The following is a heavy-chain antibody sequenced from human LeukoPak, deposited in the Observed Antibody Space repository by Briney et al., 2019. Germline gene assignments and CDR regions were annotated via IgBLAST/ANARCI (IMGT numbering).Heavy chain of an antibody. D-gene: IGHD4-17*01. V-gene: IGHV4-34*01. CDR3: ARMTTGHDY. CDR2: VNHSGYT. CDR1: GTSFSSYY. Sequence: PSETLSLTCGVSGTSFSSYYWSWIRQTPGQGLDWIGEVNHSGYTNMNPSLKSRVTISVDTSKNQFSLRMSTVTAADTAVYFCARMTTGHDYWGQGTLVTVSS. J-gene: IGHJ4*02.